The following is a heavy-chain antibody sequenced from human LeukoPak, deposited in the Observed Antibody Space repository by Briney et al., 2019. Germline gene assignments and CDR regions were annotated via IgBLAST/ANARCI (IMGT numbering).Heavy chain of an antibody. Sequence: GGSLRLSCAASGNYWMHWVRQAPGKGLVWVSHINSDGSWTSYADSVKGRFTISRDNAKNSLYLQMNSLRAEDTAVYYCARDAHYDFWSGYYSTWPLGYWGQGTLVTVSS. D-gene: IGHD3-3*01. J-gene: IGHJ4*02. CDR2: INSDGSWT. CDR3: ARDAHYDFWSGYYSTWPLGY. V-gene: IGHV3-74*01. CDR1: GNYW.